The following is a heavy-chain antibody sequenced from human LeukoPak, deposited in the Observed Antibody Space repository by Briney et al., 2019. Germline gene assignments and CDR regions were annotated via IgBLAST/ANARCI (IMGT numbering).Heavy chain of an antibody. J-gene: IGHJ4*02. D-gene: IGHD3-10*01. V-gene: IGHV4-59*08. CDR3: ARGVSSGSDY. CDR1: GGSISSYY. Sequence: PSETVSLTCTVSGGSISSYYWSWIRQPPGKGLEWIGYIHYSGSTNYNPSLKSRVTISVGTSKNQFSLKLSSVTAADTAVYYCARGVSSGSDYWGQGTLVTVSS. CDR2: IHYSGST.